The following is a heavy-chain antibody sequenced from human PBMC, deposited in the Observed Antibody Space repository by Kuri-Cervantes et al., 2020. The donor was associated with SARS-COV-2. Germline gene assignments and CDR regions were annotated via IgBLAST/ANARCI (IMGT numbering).Heavy chain of an antibody. J-gene: IGHJ3*02. D-gene: IGHD2-2*01. CDR3: ARAQRVVPVDIGLGDAFDI. CDR1: GYSISSGYY. CDR2: IYHSGST. Sequence: SETLSLTCAVSGYSISSGYYWGWIRQPPGKGLEWIGSIYHSGSTYYNPSLKSRVTISVDRSKNQFSLKLSSVTAADTAVYYCARAQRVVPVDIGLGDAFDIWGQGTMVTVSS. V-gene: IGHV4-38-2*01.